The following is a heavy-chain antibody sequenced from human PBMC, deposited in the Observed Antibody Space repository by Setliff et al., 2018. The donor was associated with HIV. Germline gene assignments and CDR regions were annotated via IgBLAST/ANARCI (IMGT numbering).Heavy chain of an antibody. CDR1: GYTFTSYH. V-gene: IGHV1-46*01. CDR2: INPSGGST. D-gene: IGHD5-12*01. CDR3: ARVGVRWLQFYSFDN. Sequence: ASVKVSCKASGYTFTSYHIHWVRQAPGQGLEWMGGINPSGGSTSYAQKFQGRVTMTRGKSSGTVYMELSGLRFEDTAMYYCARVGVRWLQFYSFDNWGQGTLVTVSS. J-gene: IGHJ4*02.